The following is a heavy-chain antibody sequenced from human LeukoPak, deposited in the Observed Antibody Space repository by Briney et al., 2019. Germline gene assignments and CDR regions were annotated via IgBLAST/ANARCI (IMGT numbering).Heavy chain of an antibody. D-gene: IGHD6-6*01. Sequence: SETLSLTCAVYGGSFSGYYWSWIRQPPGKGLEWIGEINHSGSTNYNPSLKSRVTISVDTSKNQFSLKLSSVTAADTAVYYCARGRIAARSGRNYYYYGMDVWGQGTTVTASS. V-gene: IGHV4-34*01. CDR3: ARGRIAARSGRNYYYYGMDV. J-gene: IGHJ6*02. CDR1: GGSFSGYY. CDR2: INHSGST.